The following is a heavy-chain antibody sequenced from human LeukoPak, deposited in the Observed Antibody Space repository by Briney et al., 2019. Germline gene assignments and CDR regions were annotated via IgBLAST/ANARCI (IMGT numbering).Heavy chain of an antibody. D-gene: IGHD3-3*01. CDR2: INHSGST. CDR3: ARHPPSGYYHWFDP. V-gene: IGHV4-34*01. J-gene: IGHJ5*02. CDR1: GGSFSGYY. Sequence: PSETLSLTCAVYGGSFSGYYWSWIRQPPGKGLEWIGEINHSGSTNYNPSLKSRVTISVDTSKNHFSLKLSSVTAADTAVYYCARHPPSGYYHWFDPWGQGTLVTVSS.